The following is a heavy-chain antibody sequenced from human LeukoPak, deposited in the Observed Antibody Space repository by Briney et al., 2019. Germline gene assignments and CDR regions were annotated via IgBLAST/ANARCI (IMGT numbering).Heavy chain of an antibody. CDR1: GFTFSSSW. J-gene: IGHJ5*02. V-gene: IGHV3-74*01. CDR3: ARDATGIAVAAESWFDP. Sequence: HTGGSLILSCAASGFTFSSSWMHWVRQAPGKGLAWVSRINSDGSTTTYADSVKGRFTISRDNAKNSLYLQMNSLRAEDTAVYYCARDATGIAVAAESWFDPWGQGTLVTVSS. D-gene: IGHD6-19*01. CDR2: INSDGSTT.